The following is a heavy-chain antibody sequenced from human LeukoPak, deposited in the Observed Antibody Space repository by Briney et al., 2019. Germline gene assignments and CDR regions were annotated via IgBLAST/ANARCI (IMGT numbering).Heavy chain of an antibody. V-gene: IGHV4-59*12. CDR1: GGSIRSYY. CDR3: ARESYYDSSGYSHDAFDI. Sequence: SETLSLTCTVSGGSIRSYYWSWIRQPPGKGLEWIGYIYYSGSTNYNPSLKSRVTISLDTSRNQFSLKLNSVTAADTAVYYCARESYYDSSGYSHDAFDIWGQGTMVTVSS. D-gene: IGHD3-22*01. J-gene: IGHJ3*02. CDR2: IYYSGST.